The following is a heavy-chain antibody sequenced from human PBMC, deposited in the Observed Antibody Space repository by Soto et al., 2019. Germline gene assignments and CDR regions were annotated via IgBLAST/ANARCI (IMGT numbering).Heavy chain of an antibody. CDR1: GGTFSSYA. D-gene: IGHD3-22*01. CDR3: ASPYDSSGYVIDY. V-gene: IGHV1-69*13. CDR2: IIPIFGTA. J-gene: IGHJ4*02. Sequence: ASVKVSCKASGGTFSSYAISWVRQAPGQGLEWMGGIIPIFGTANYAQKFQGRVKITADESTSTAYMELSSLRSEDTAVYYCASPYDSSGYVIDYWGQGTLVTVSS.